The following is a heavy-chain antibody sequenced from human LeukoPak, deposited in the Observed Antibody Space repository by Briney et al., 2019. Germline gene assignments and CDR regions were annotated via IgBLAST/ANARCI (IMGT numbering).Heavy chain of an antibody. CDR2: IYSGGST. CDR1: GFTVSSNY. J-gene: IGHJ4*02. CDR3: ARDRAMGGFSLFDY. Sequence: GGSLRLSCAASGFTVSSNYMSWVRQAPGKGLEWVSVIYSGGSTYYADSVKGRFTISRDNSKNTLYLQMNSLRAEDTAVYYCARDRAMGGFSLFDYWGQGTRVPSPQ. D-gene: IGHD3-16*01. V-gene: IGHV3-66*01.